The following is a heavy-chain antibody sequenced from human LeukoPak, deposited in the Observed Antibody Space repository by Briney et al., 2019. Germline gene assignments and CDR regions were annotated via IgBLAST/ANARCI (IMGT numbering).Heavy chain of an antibody. Sequence: SETLSLTCTVSGGPLNSYSWSWIRQPAGKGLEWIGRIYSSGSTNYNPSLKSRVTMSVDTSKNQFSLKLNSVTAADTAVYYCARVRGRGYNWFDPWGQGTLVTVSS. CDR2: IYSSGST. D-gene: IGHD3-16*01. V-gene: IGHV4-4*07. CDR1: GGPLNSYS. J-gene: IGHJ5*02. CDR3: ARVRGRGYNWFDP.